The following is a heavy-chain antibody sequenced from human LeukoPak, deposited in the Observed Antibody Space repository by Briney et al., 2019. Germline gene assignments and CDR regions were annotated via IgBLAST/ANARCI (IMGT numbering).Heavy chain of an antibody. D-gene: IGHD6-19*01. CDR1: GGSISSYY. J-gene: IGHJ3*02. V-gene: IGHV4-59*08. CDR3: ARPYSSGWSDAFDI. Sequence: SETLSLTCTVSGGSISSYYWSSIRQPPGKGLEWIGYIYYSGSTNYNPSLKSRVTISVDTSKNQFSLKLSSVTAADTAVYYCARPYSSGWSDAFDIWGQGTMVTVSS. CDR2: IYYSGST.